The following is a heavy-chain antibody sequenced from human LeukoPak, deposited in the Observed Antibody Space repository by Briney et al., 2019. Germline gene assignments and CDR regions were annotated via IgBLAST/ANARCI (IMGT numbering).Heavy chain of an antibody. V-gene: IGHV4-59*08. J-gene: IGHJ5*02. CDR3: ARRRGSGPYKDWFDP. Sequence: SETLSLTCTVSGDSLRTYYWSWIRYPPGKGLEWIGYINDSGRANSNPTLQSRVIMSVDTSTNQSSLKLSSVTAADTAVYYCARRRGSGPYKDWFDPWGRGTLVTVSS. CDR2: INDSGRA. D-gene: IGHD6-19*01. CDR1: GDSLRTYY.